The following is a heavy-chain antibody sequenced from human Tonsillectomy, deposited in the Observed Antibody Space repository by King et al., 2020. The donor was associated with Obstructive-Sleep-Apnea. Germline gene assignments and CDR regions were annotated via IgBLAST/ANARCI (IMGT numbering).Heavy chain of an antibody. CDR1: GCSISSSSDY. J-gene: IGHJ3*02. D-gene: IGHD3-3*01. V-gene: IGHV4-39*07. CDR2: IYYSGSP. Sequence: QLQLQESGPGLVKPSATLSLTCTVSGCSISSSSDYWGWIRQPPGKGLEWIGNIYYSGSPYYNPSLKSRVTISVDTSKNQFSLKLNSVTAADTAVYYCASLYYDFWSGYYESAFDIWGQGTMVTVSS. CDR3: ASLYYDFWSGYYESAFDI.